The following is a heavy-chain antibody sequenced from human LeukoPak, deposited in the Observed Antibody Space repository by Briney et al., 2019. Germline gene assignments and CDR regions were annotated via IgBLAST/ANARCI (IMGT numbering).Heavy chain of an antibody. CDR2: ISAYNGNT. CDR1: GYTFTSYG. V-gene: IGHV1-18*01. CDR3: ARSGRSSQRGYSYGRADY. Sequence: ASVKVSCKASGYTFTSYGISWVRQAPGQGLEWMGWISAYNGNTNYAQKLQGRVTMTTDTSTSTAYMELRSLRSDDTAVYYCARSGRSSQRGYSYGRADYWGQGTLVTVSS. D-gene: IGHD5-18*01. J-gene: IGHJ4*02.